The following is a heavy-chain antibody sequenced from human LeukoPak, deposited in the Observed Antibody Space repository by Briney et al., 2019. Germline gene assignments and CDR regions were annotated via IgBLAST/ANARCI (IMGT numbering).Heavy chain of an antibody. Sequence: PGGSLRLSCAASGFTFSSYSMNWVRQAPGKGLEWVAFIRYDGSNKYYADSVKGRFTISRDNSKNTLYLQMNSLRAEDTAVYYCVCVPRGHFDYWGQGTLVTVSS. V-gene: IGHV3-30*02. CDR1: GFTFSSYS. D-gene: IGHD2-2*01. J-gene: IGHJ4*02. CDR2: IRYDGSNK. CDR3: VCVPRGHFDY.